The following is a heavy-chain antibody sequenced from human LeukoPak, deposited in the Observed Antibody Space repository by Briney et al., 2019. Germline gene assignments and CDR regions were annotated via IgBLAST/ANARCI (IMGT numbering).Heavy chain of an antibody. CDR1: GFTFSSYG. J-gene: IGHJ4*02. Sequence: GGSLRLSCAASGFTFSSYGMHWVRQAPGKGLEWVAVISYDGNNEFYPDSVKGRFTISRDNSKNTLYLQMNSLRAEDTAVYYCASGRSYRTPYFDYWGQGTLVTVSS. CDR3: ASGRSYRTPYFDY. V-gene: IGHV3-30*03. CDR2: ISYDGNNE. D-gene: IGHD1-26*01.